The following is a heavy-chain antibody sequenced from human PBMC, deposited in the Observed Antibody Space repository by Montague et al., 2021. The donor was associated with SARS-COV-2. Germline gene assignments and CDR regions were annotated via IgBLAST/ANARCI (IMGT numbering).Heavy chain of an antibody. CDR1: GASITTNY. CDR2: IFHSGHT. Sequence: SETLSLTCTVSGASITTNYWSWIWKAPATGLEWIAYIFHSGHTDSNPSLRRRVALSIDTSTDQFSLSLTPITAADTAVYYCARQPYLASAYYFDYWGQGTLVTVSS. D-gene: IGHD1-14*01. CDR3: ARQPYLASAYYFDY. V-gene: IGHV4-59*01. J-gene: IGHJ4*02.